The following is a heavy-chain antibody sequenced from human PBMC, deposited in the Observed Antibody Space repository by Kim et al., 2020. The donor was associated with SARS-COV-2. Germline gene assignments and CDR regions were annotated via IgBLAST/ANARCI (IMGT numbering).Heavy chain of an antibody. V-gene: IGHV1-18*01. CDR2: ISAYNGNT. CDR3: ARDPLTYYYDSSGSRWDAFDI. Sequence: ASVKVSYKASGYTFTSYGISWVRQAPGQGLEWMGWISAYNGNTNYAQKLQGRVTMTTDTSTSTAYMELRSLRSDDTAVYYCARDPLTYYYDSSGSRWDAFDIWGQGRMVTVSS. D-gene: IGHD3-22*01. J-gene: IGHJ3*02. CDR1: GYTFTSYG.